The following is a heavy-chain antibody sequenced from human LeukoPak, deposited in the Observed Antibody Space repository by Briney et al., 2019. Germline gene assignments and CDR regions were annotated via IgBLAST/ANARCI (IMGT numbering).Heavy chain of an antibody. D-gene: IGHD3-22*01. Sequence: SVTVSFKASGGTFSIYVISWVRQAHGQGLEWMGRIIPILGIANYAQKFQGRVTITADKSTSTAYMELSSLRSEDTAVYYCASPPADYYDSRDYFDYWGQGTLVTVSS. V-gene: IGHV1-69*04. CDR1: GGTFSIYV. CDR3: ASPPADYYDSRDYFDY. J-gene: IGHJ4*02. CDR2: IIPILGIA.